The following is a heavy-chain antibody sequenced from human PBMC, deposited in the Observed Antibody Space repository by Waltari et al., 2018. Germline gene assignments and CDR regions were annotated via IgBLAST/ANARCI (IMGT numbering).Heavy chain of an antibody. CDR1: GGSISSSNW. CDR2: IGGYSGST. V-gene: IGHV4-28*03. Sequence: QVQLQESGPGLVKPSETLSLTCAVSGGSISSSNWWRWIRQPPGKGLEWIGNIGGYSGSTYYSPSLKSRVTISKDTSKNQFSLNLNSVTAADTAVYYCARGPSNWYFDLWGPGTPITISS. CDR3: ARGPSNWYFDL. J-gene: IGHJ2*01.